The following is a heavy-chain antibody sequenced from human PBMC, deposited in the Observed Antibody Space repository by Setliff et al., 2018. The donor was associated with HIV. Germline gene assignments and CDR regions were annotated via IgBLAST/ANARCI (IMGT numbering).Heavy chain of an antibody. D-gene: IGHD3-22*01. V-gene: IGHV5-51*01. J-gene: IGHJ3*02. Sequence: GESLKISCKGSGYRFTSYWIGWVRQMPGKGLEWMAIIYPGDSDTRYSPSFQGQATISADKSISTAYLQWSSLKASDTAMYYCARPSSGFAFDIWGQGTMVTVSS. CDR3: ARPSSGFAFDI. CDR2: IYPGDSDT. CDR1: GYRFTSYW.